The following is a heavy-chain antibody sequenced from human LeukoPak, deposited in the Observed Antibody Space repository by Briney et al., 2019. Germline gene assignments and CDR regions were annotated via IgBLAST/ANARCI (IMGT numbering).Heavy chain of an antibody. CDR2: IYYSGST. Sequence: SETLSLTCTVSGGSISSYYWSWIRQPPGKGLEWIGYIYYSGSTNYNPSLKSRATISIDTSKNQFSLKLSSVTAADTAVFYCAREYTLYRSGWFLDYWGQGTVVTVSS. D-gene: IGHD6-19*01. J-gene: IGHJ4*02. CDR1: GGSISSYY. V-gene: IGHV4-59*12. CDR3: AREYTLYRSGWFLDY.